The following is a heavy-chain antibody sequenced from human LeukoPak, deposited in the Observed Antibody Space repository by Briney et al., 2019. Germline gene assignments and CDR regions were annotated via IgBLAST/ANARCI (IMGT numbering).Heavy chain of an antibody. CDR2: IIPILGIA. V-gene: IGHV1-69*04. J-gene: IGHJ6*02. CDR3: AGAYCGGDCYYYYGMDV. Sequence: SVKVSCKASGGTFSSYAISRVRQAPGQGLESMGRIIPILGIANYAQKFQGRVTITADKSTSTAYMELSSLRSEDTAVYYCAGAYCGGDCYYYYGMDVWGQGTTVTVSS. CDR1: GGTFSSYA. D-gene: IGHD2-21*02.